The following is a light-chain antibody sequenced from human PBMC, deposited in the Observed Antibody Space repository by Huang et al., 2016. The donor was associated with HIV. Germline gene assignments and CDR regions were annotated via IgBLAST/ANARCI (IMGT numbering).Light chain of an antibody. CDR2: CAS. CDR1: QSFSSNY. CDR3: QQYGSSVVT. J-gene: IGKJ1*01. V-gene: IGKV3-20*01. Sequence: EIVLTQSPGTLSLSPGERATLSCRASQSFSSNYLAWYQQKPGQAPRLLIYCASSRATGIPDRFSGSGSGTDFTLIISRLEPEDFAVYYCQQYGSSVVTFGQGTKVEVK.